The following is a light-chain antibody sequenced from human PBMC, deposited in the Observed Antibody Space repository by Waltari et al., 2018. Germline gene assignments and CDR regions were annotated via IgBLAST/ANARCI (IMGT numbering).Light chain of an antibody. CDR1: SSDVGGCNY. V-gene: IGLV2-14*01. CDR3: SSYTRSGPL. J-gene: IGLJ3*02. Sequence: QSALTQPASVSGSPGQSITISCTGTSSDVGGCNYVSWYQQHPGKAPKLMIYEVHNRPSGVSNRFSGSKSGNTASLTISGLQAEDEADYYCSSYTRSGPLFGGGTKLTVL. CDR2: EVH.